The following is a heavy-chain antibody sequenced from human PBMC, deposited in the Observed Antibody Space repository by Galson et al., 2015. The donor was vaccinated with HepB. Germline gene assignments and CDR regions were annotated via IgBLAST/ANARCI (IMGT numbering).Heavy chain of an antibody. J-gene: IGHJ4*02. D-gene: IGHD3-3*01. V-gene: IGHV3-66*01. Sequence: SLRLSCAASGFTVSSNYMSWVRQAPGKGLEWVSVIYSGGSTYYADSVKGRFTISRDNSKDTLYLQMNSLRAEDTAVYYCARSYITIFGVVTGYFDYWGQGTLVTVSS. CDR3: ARSYITIFGVVTGYFDY. CDR2: IYSGGST. CDR1: GFTVSSNY.